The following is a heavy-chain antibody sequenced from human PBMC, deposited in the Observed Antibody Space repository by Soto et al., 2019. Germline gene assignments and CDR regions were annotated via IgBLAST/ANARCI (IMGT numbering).Heavy chain of an antibody. Sequence: GGSLRLSCAASGFTFSSYAMSWVRQAPGKGLEWVSAISGSGGSTYYADSVKGRFTISRDNSKNTLYLQMNSLRSEDTAVYYCARVPVPEQLWFGEPSQTVGPGGMDVWGQGTTVTVSS. D-gene: IGHD3-10*01. J-gene: IGHJ6*02. CDR3: ARVPVPEQLWFGEPSQTVGPGGMDV. V-gene: IGHV3-23*01. CDR1: GFTFSSYA. CDR2: ISGSGGST.